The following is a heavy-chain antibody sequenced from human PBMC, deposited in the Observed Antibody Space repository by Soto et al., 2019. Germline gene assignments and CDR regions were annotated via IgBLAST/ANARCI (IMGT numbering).Heavy chain of an antibody. J-gene: IGHJ3*02. CDR3: ARDLFSIVRGAQRDFDI. CDR1: GGTFSSYT. D-gene: IGHD3-10*01. Sequence: GASVKVSCKASGGTFSSYTISWVRQAPGQGLEWMGRIIPILGIANYAQKFQGRVTITADKSTSTAYMELSSLRSEDTAVYYCARDLFSIVRGAQRDFDIWGQGTMVTVSS. CDR2: IIPILGIA. V-gene: IGHV1-69*04.